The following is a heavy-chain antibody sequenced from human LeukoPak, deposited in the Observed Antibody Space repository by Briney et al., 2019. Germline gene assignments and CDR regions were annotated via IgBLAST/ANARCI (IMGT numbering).Heavy chain of an antibody. J-gene: IGHJ4*02. CDR2: IKQDGSEK. D-gene: IGHD6-13*01. V-gene: IGHV3-7*03. CDR3: ATSTAAAGTD. Sequence: GGSLRLSCAASGFTFSSYGMHWVRQAPGKGLKWVANIKQDGSEKYYVDSVKGRFTISRDNAQNSLYLQMNSLRAEDTAIYYCATSTAAAGTDWGQGTLVTVSS. CDR1: GFTFSSYG.